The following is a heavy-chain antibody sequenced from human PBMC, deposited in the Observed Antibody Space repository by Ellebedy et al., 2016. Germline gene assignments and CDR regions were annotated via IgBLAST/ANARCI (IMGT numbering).Heavy chain of an antibody. J-gene: IGHJ5*02. D-gene: IGHD4-17*01. CDR3: ARVVSTVTTLDWFDP. Sequence: ASVKVSXXASGGTFSSYAISWVRQAPGQGLEWMGWISAYNLDTKYAQKVQDRVSMTIDISTTTASMELRGLRSDDTAVYYCARVVSTVTTLDWFDPWGQGTLVTVSS. V-gene: IGHV1-18*01. CDR2: ISAYNLDT. CDR1: GGTFSSYA.